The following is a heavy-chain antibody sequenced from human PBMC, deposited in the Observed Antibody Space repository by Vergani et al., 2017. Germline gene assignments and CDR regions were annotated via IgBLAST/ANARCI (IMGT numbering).Heavy chain of an antibody. D-gene: IGHD2-21*02. V-gene: IGHV4-59*01. Sequence: QVQLQESGPGLVKPSETLSLTCTVSGDSISSYYWSWIRQPPWKGLEWIGYIYYSGSTNYNPSLKSRVTISVDTSKNQFSLKLSSVTAADTAVYYCARNPYCGVDCYSDAFDIWGQGTMVTVSS. CDR3: ARNPYCGVDCYSDAFDI. J-gene: IGHJ3*02. CDR2: IYYSGST. CDR1: GDSISSYY.